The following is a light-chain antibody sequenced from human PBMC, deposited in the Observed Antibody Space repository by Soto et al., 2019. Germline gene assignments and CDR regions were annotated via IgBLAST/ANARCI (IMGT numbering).Light chain of an antibody. CDR1: QSVISSF. V-gene: IGKV3D-20*02. CDR3: QQRAKWPST. J-gene: IGKJ2*02. Sequence: EIVLTQSPGTLSLSPGERATLSCRASQSVISSFLAWYQQKPGQAPRLLIYGASRRATGIPDRFSGSGSGTDFTLTISRVAPEDFAVYYCQQRAKWPSTFGPGTKVE. CDR2: GAS.